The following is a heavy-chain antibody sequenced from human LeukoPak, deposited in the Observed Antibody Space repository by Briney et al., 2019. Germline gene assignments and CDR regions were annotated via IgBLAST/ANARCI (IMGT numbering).Heavy chain of an antibody. V-gene: IGHV4-39*01. D-gene: IGHD2-21*02. Sequence: SETLSLTCSASGGSIISSRDHWDWIRQPPGKGLEWIASVHYSGTAYYNPSLRSRVTISVDTSKNQFSLKVTSVTAADTAAYYCARRLHYYDYWGQGTLVSVSS. CDR1: GGSIISSRDH. CDR3: ARRLHYYDY. J-gene: IGHJ4*02. CDR2: VHYSGTA.